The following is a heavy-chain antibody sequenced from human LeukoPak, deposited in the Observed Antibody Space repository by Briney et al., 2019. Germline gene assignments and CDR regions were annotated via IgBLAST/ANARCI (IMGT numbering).Heavy chain of an antibody. CDR3: ARGWVPSDITMN. D-gene: IGHD3-22*01. CDR1: GFTFSGYW. CDR2: INSDGSTT. J-gene: IGHJ3*01. V-gene: IGHV3-74*01. Sequence: TGGSLRLSCAASGFTFSGYWMHWVRQAPGKGLVWVSRINSDGSTTEYADSVKGRFTISRDNAENTLYLQMNSLRAEDTAVYYCARGWVPSDITMNWGQGTMVTVSS.